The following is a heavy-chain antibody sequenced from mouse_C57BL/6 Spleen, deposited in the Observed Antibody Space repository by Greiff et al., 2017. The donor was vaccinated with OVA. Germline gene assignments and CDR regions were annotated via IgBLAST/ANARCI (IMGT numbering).Heavy chain of an antibody. V-gene: IGHV1-81*01. CDR1: GYTFTSYG. CDR3: ARSNYGSSLDY. Sequence: VQLQESGAELARPGASVKLSCKASGYTFTSYGISWVKQRTGQGLEWIGEIYPRSGNTYYNEKFKGKATLAADKSSSTAYMELRSLTSEDSAVYFCARSNYGSSLDYWGQGTTLTVSS. D-gene: IGHD1-1*01. J-gene: IGHJ2*01. CDR2: IYPRSGNT.